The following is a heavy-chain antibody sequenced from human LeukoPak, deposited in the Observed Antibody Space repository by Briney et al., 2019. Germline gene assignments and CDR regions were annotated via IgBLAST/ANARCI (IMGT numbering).Heavy chain of an antibody. CDR3: AREGGSGSYSYYYYGMDV. CDR1: GYTFTGYY. D-gene: IGHD3-10*01. J-gene: IGHJ6*02. V-gene: IGHV1-2*02. Sequence: VASVKVSCKASGYTFTGYYMHWVRQAPGQGLEWMGWINPNSGGTNYAQKFQGRVTMTRDTSISTAYMELSRLRSDDTAVYYCAREGGSGSYSYYYYGMDVWGQGTTVTVSS. CDR2: INPNSGGT.